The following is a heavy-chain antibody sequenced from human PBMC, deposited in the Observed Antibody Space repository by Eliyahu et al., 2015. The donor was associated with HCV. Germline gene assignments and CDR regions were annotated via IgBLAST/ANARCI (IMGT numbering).Heavy chain of an antibody. CDR2: IFWNDDK. CDR3: AKIRFDSSFYFDY. V-gene: IGHV2-5*01. Sequence: QITLKESGPTPVKPTQTLTLTCTFSGFSLTTSGLGVGWXRQPPGEALEWLAIIFWNDDKRYSPSLKSRLTVTKDTSKNQVFLTMTNLDTVDTGSYFCAKIRFDSSFYFDYWGPGTLVTVSS. CDR1: GFSLTTSGLG. D-gene: IGHD3-3*01. J-gene: IGHJ4*02.